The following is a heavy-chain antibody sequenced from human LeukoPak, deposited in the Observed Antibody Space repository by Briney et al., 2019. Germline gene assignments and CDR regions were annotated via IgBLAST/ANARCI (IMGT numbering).Heavy chain of an antibody. Sequence: GGSLRLSCAASGFTFSSYAMSWVRQAPGKGLEWVSTISGSGDTTYYADSVKGRFTISRDNSKNTLYLQMNSLRAEDTAVYYCAKGKGQWLLSSAFDIWGQGTMVTVSS. CDR1: GFTFSSYA. V-gene: IGHV3-23*01. J-gene: IGHJ3*02. CDR2: ISGSGDTT. D-gene: IGHD3-3*01. CDR3: AKGKGQWLLSSAFDI.